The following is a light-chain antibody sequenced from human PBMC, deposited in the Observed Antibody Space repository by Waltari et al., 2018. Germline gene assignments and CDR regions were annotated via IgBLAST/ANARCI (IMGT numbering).Light chain of an antibody. V-gene: IGLV2-23*02. J-gene: IGLJ1*01. CDR1: SRDVGNYKL. CDR3: CSYVGLGTYV. CDR2: EVT. Sequence: QSGLAQPASASGSPGPSITITFTGTSRDVGNYKLVSRYQPRPGKAPRLLIYEVTKRAPGTSDRFSASKSGNTASLSISGLQAQEDEADYYCCSYVGLGTYVFGTGTKVTV.